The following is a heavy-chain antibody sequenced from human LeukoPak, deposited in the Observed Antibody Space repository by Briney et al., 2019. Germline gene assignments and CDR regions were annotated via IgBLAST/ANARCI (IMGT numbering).Heavy chain of an antibody. Sequence: GGSLRLSCAASGFTFSSYAMSWVRQAPGKGLEWVSAISGSGGSTYYADSVKGRFTISRDNSKNTLYLQMNNLRAEDTAVYYCAKGPTLIVVYYFHYWGQGALVTVSS. CDR3: AKGPTLIVVYYFHY. D-gene: IGHD3-22*01. CDR2: ISGSGGST. J-gene: IGHJ4*02. V-gene: IGHV3-23*01. CDR1: GFTFSSYA.